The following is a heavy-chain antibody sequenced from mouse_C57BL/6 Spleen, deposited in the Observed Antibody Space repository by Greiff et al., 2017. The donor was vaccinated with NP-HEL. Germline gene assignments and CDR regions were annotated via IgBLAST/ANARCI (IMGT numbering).Heavy chain of an antibody. CDR2: IWRGGST. Sequence: VNVVESGPGLVQPSQSLSITCTVSGFSLTSYGVHWVRQSPGKGLEWLGVIWRGGSTDYNAAFISRLSITKDNSKSQVCFKMNGLQAVDTAIYYCAKEGALYGNYFDYWGQGTTLTVSS. J-gene: IGHJ2*01. CDR3: AKEGALYGNYFDY. CDR1: GFSLTSYG. D-gene: IGHD2-1*01. V-gene: IGHV2-5*01.